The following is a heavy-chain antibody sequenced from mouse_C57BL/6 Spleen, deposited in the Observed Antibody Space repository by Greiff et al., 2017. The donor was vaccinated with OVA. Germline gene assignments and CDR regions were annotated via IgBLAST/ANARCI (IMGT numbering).Heavy chain of an antibody. D-gene: IGHD1-1*01. CDR1: GYTFTDYN. CDR2: INPNNGGT. Sequence: VQLQQSGPELVKPGASVKMSCKASGYTFTDYNMHWVKQSHGKSLEWIGYINPNNGGTSYNQKFKGKATLTVNKSSSTAYMELRSLTSEDSAVYYGARTMGYYYGSSYVFDYWGQGTTLTVSS. CDR3: ARTMGYYYGSSYVFDY. J-gene: IGHJ2*01. V-gene: IGHV1-22*01.